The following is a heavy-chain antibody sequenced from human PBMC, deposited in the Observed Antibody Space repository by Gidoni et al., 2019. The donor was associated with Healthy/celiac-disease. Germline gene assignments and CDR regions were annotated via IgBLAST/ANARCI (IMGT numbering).Heavy chain of an antibody. Sequence: QLQLVASGGGVVQPGRSLRRSCAASGFTFSSYAMHWVRQATGQGLEWVAVISYDGSNKYYADSVKGRFTISRDNSKNTLYLQMNSLRAEDTAVYYCARDTCGGDCFAFDIWGQGTMVTVSS. J-gene: IGHJ3*02. V-gene: IGHV3-30*04. CDR3: ARDTCGGDCFAFDI. D-gene: IGHD2-21*02. CDR2: ISYDGSNK. CDR1: GFTFSSYA.